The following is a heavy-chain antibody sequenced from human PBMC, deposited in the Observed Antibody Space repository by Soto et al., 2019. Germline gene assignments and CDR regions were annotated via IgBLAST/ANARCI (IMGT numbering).Heavy chain of an antibody. CDR3: AKSQLLWFGEGNTFDY. CDR1: GFTFSSYV. Sequence: EVQLLESGGGLVQPGGSLRLSCAASGFTFSSYVMSWVRQAPGKGLEWVSAISGSGGSTYYADSVKGRFTISRDNSKNTLYLQMNSLRAEDTAVYYCAKSQLLWFGEGNTFDYWGQGTLVTVSS. D-gene: IGHD3-10*01. J-gene: IGHJ4*02. CDR2: ISGSGGST. V-gene: IGHV3-23*01.